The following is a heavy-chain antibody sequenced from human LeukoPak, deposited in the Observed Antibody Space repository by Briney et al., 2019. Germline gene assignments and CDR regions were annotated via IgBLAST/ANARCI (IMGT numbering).Heavy chain of an antibody. J-gene: IGHJ6*02. CDR2: IYHSGST. CDR3: ARDYYGLDV. Sequence: SETLSLTCAVSGGSISSGDYSWSWIRQPPGKGLGWIGYIYHSGSTYYNPSLKSRVTISVDRSKNQFSLKLSSVTAADTAVYYCARDYYGLDVWGQGTTVTVSS. CDR1: GGSISSGDYS. V-gene: IGHV4-30-2*01.